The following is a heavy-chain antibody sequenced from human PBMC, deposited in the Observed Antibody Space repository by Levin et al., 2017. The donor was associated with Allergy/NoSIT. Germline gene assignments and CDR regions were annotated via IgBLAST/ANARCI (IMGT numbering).Heavy chain of an antibody. CDR2: INPSGGST. J-gene: IGHJ4*02. CDR3: AREDYVGGTYHYTKYSLDS. D-gene: IGHD3-16*02. CDR1: GYTFINNH. Sequence: GASVKVSCKASGYTFINNHIHWVRQAPGQGLEWMGIINPSGGSTRYAQKFQGRVTMTRDTSTNTVYMEVSSLKSEDTAVYFCAREDYVGGTYHYTKYSLDSWGQGTLVTVSS. V-gene: IGHV1-46*01.